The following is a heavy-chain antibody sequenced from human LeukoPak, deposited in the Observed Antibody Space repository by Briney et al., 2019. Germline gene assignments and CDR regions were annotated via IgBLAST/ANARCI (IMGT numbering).Heavy chain of an antibody. CDR2: ISGSGGST. CDR3: ARVHRIAADYRYYGMDV. Sequence: PGGSLRHSCAASGFTFSSYAMSWVRQAPGKGLEWVSAISGSGGSTYYADSVKGRFTISRDNSKNTLYLQMNSLRAEDTAVYYCARVHRIAADYRYYGMDVWGQGTTVTVSS. D-gene: IGHD6-13*01. V-gene: IGHV3-23*01. J-gene: IGHJ6*02. CDR1: GFTFSSYA.